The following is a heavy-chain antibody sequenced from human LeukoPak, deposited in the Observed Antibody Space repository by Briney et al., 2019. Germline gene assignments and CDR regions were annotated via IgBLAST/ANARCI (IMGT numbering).Heavy chain of an antibody. CDR1: GFTFSSYW. J-gene: IGHJ3*02. CDR3: AKDMWGWLQAHHDAFDI. CDR2: IKQDGSEK. D-gene: IGHD5-24*01. Sequence: GGSLRLSCAASGFTFSSYWMSWVRQAPGKGLEWVANIKQDGSEKYYVDSVKGRFTISRDNSKNTLYLQMNSLRAEDTAVFYCAKDMWGWLQAHHDAFDIWGQGTMVTVSS. V-gene: IGHV3-7*01.